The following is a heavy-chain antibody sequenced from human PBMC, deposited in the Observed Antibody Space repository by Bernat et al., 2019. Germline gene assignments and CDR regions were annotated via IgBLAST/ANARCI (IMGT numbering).Heavy chain of an antibody. V-gene: IGHV3-11*06. CDR2: INTGSSYT. CDR3: ATLAVAGFYFDY. CDR1: GFTFSDYY. J-gene: IGHJ4*02. D-gene: IGHD6-19*01. Sequence: QVQLVESGGDLVKPGGSLRLSCAASGFTFSDYYKSWIRQAPGKGLEWVSYINTGSSYTIYADSVKGRFTISRDNAKNSLYLQMNSLRADDTAVYYCATLAVAGFYFDYWGQGTLVTVSS.